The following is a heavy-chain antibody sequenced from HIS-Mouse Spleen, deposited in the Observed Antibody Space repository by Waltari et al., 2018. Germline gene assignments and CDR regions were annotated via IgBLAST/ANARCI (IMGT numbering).Heavy chain of an antibody. V-gene: IGHV3-21*01. D-gene: IGHD6-13*01. J-gene: IGHJ4*02. Sequence: EVQLVESGGGLVKPGGSLRLSCAASGFTFSSYSMNWVRQAPGKGREWVSSLSSSSSYIYYADSVKGRFTISRDNAKNSLYLQMNSLRAEDTAVYYCARIAAAGTFDYWGQGTLVTVSS. CDR2: LSSSSSYI. CDR3: ARIAAAGTFDY. CDR1: GFTFSSYS.